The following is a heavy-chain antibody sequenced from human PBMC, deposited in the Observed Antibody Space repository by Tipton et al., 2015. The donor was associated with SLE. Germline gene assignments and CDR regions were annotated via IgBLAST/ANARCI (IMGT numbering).Heavy chain of an antibody. CDR2: ISSSSSYI. J-gene: IGHJ4*02. D-gene: IGHD2-8*02. CDR3: ARAPGGVRGRDY. CDR1: GFTFSSYS. Sequence: SLRLSCAASGFTFSSYSMNWVRQAPGKGLEWVSSISSSSSYIYYADSVKGRFTISRDNAKNSLYLQMNSLRAEDTAVYYCARAPGGVRGRDYWGQGTLVTVSS. V-gene: IGHV3-21*01.